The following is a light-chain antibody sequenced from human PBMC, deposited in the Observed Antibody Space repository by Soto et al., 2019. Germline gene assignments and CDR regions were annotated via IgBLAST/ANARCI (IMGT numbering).Light chain of an antibody. CDR3: QLYGSSIT. Sequence: IVLTQSPGSLSLSPGERATLSCRASQSVSSNYLAWYQQKPGQAPRLLIYDASSRATGIPDRFSGSGSGTDFTLTISRLEPEDFAVYSCQLYGSSITFGQGTRLEIK. CDR1: QSVSSNY. J-gene: IGKJ5*01. V-gene: IGKV3-20*01. CDR2: DAS.